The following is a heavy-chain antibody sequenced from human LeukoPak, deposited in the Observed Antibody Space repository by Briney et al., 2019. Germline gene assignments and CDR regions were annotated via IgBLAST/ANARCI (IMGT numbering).Heavy chain of an antibody. J-gene: IGHJ4*02. CDR2: VYHSGST. CDR1: GGSINAYY. V-gene: IGHV4-59*01. CDR3: ARGGGVAGTPYNPYDY. D-gene: IGHD6-19*01. Sequence: PSGTLSLTCTDSGGSINAYYWSWIRQPPGKGLEWIGYVYHSGSTNYNPSLKSRVTMSVDTSNNQFSLKLSSVTAADTAMYYCARGGGVAGTPYNPYDYWGQRTLVTVSS.